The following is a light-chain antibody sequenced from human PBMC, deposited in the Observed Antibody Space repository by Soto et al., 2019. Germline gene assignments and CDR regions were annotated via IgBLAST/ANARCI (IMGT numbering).Light chain of an antibody. V-gene: IGKV3-11*01. CDR1: QSINNY. CDR3: QYRGIWPPGAT. Sequence: EIVLTQSPVTLSLSPGERATLSCRASQSINNYLAWYQQKPGQPPRLLIYDASNRATAIPVRFSGSGSGTDFNLTISSLEPEDSAVYYCQYRGIWPPGATFGGGTKVEIK. J-gene: IGKJ4*01. CDR2: DAS.